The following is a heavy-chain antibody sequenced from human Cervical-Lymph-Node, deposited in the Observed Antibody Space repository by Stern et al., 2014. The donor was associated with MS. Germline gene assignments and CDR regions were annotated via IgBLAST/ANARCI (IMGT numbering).Heavy chain of an antibody. J-gene: IGHJ4*02. CDR1: GYSFTDNW. D-gene: IGHD4-17*01. CDR2: IYPGDSDT. Sequence: EVQLLESGAEVKKPGESLKISCKGSGYSFTDNWIAWVRQMPGKGLDWMWIIYPGDSDTRYSPSFQGQVTISADKSISTAYLQWSSLKASDTAMYYCARDYGDYAFDYWGQGTLVTVSS. V-gene: IGHV5-51*01. CDR3: ARDYGDYAFDY.